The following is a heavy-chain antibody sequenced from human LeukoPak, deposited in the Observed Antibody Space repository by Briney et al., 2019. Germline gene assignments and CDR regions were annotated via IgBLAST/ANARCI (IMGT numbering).Heavy chain of an antibody. CDR2: INHSGST. CDR3: AGNYYGSGSYSEDRY. Sequence: PSETLSLTCAVYGGSFSGYYWSWIRQPPGKGLEWIGEINHSGSTNYNPSLKSRVTISVDTSKNQFSLKLSSVTAADTAVYYCAGNYYGSGSYSEDRYWGQGTLVTVSS. V-gene: IGHV4-34*01. D-gene: IGHD3-10*01. J-gene: IGHJ4*02. CDR1: GGSFSGYY.